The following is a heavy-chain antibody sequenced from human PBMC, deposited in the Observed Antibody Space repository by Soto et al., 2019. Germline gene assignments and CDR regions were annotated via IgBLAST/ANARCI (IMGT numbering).Heavy chain of an antibody. CDR2: ISYDGSNK. CDR1: GFTFSSYG. CDR3: AKICSGGSCYSPY. D-gene: IGHD2-15*01. Sequence: LRLSCAASGFTFSSYGMHWVRRAPGKGLEWVAVISYDGSNKYYADSVKGRFTISRDNSKNTLYLQMNSLRAEDTAVYYCAKICSGGSCYSPYWGQGTLVTVSS. V-gene: IGHV3-30*18. J-gene: IGHJ4*02.